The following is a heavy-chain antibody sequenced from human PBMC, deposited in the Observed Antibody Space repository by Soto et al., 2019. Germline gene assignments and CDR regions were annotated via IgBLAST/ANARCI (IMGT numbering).Heavy chain of an antibody. CDR2: ISSDGDSN. Sequence: QVQLVESGGGVVQPGGSLRLSCAASKFTFSNYVMHWVRQAPGKGLEWVAVISSDGDSNSYADFVKGRFTISRDNSKKVLYMGMNRLSAADTAVYYCARAPLGRGVDYYSTGMDVWGQGTTVTVSS. CDR3: ARAPLGRGVDYYSTGMDV. D-gene: IGHD3-10*01. J-gene: IGHJ6*02. CDR1: KFTFSNYV. V-gene: IGHV3-30-3*01.